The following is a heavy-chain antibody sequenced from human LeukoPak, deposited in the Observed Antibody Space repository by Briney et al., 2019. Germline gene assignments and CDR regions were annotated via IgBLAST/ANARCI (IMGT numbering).Heavy chain of an antibody. CDR3: AREDDWNYEDY. CDR2: IKQDGSEK. J-gene: IGHJ4*02. CDR1: GFTFSSYA. V-gene: IGHV3-7*01. D-gene: IGHD1-7*01. Sequence: GGSLRLSCAASGFTFSSYAMSWVRQAPGKGLEWVANIKQDGSEKYYVNSVKGRFTISRDNAKNSLYLQMNSLRAEDTAIYLCAREDDWNYEDYWGQGTLVTVSS.